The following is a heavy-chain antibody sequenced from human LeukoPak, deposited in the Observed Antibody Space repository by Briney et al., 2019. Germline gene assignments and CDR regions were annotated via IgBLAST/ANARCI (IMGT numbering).Heavy chain of an antibody. J-gene: IGHJ6*03. CDR3: ARVGGLRLLVMDV. Sequence: SETLSLTCAFYGGSFSGYYWSWIRQPPGKGLEWIGEINHSGSTNYNPSLKSRVTISVDTSKNQFSLKLSSVTAADTAVYYCARVGGLRLLVMDVWGKGTTVTVSS. CDR1: GGSFSGYY. D-gene: IGHD5-12*01. V-gene: IGHV4-34*01. CDR2: INHSGST.